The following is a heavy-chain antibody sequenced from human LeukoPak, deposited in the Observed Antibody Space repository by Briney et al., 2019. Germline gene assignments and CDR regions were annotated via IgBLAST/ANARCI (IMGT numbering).Heavy chain of an antibody. V-gene: IGHV3-30*05. Sequence: GGSLRLSCAASGFTFSGYSIHWVRQAPGKGLEWVAVIGNDGNAQYYSDSVRGRFTISRDNSKNTLHLQMNNLRTGGTAVYYCAREFGHGRWYFDYWGQGTLVTVSS. D-gene: IGHD4-23*01. CDR1: GFTFSGYS. CDR3: AREFGHGRWYFDY. CDR2: IGNDGNAQ. J-gene: IGHJ4*02.